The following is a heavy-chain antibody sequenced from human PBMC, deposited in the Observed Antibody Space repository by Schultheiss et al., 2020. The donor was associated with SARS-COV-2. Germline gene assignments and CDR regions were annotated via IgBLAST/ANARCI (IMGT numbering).Heavy chain of an antibody. Sequence: GGSLRLSCAASGFTFSSYWMSWVRQAPGKGLEWVGRIKSKTDGGTTDYAAPVKGRFTISRDDSKNTLYLQMNSLKTEDTAVYYCTTDDSSGWYNWFDPWGQGTLVTVSS. CDR1: GFTFSSYW. CDR2: IKSKTDGGTT. CDR3: TTDDSSGWYNWFDP. D-gene: IGHD6-19*01. V-gene: IGHV3-15*01. J-gene: IGHJ5*02.